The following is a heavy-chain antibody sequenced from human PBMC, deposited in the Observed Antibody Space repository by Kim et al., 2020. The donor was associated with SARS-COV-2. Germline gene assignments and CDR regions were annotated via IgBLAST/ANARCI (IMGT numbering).Heavy chain of an antibody. J-gene: IGHJ4*02. V-gene: IGHV1-46*01. D-gene: IGHD5-18*01. CDR2: T. Sequence: TSHAQKFQGRVTMTRETSTSTVYMELSSLRSEDTAVYYCARDSGYSYTDYWGQGTLVTVSS. CDR3: ARDSGYSYTDY.